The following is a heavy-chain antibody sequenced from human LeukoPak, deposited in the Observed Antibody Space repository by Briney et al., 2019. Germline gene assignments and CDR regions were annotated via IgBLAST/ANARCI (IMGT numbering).Heavy chain of an antibody. CDR1: GDSISSYY. J-gene: IGHJ4*02. CDR3: AREDRGYSYGLGY. Sequence: SETLSLTCTVSGDSISSYYWSWVRQPAGKGLEWIGRIHPSGSTNYNPSLKSRVTLSVDTSKNQFSLKLSSVTAADTAVYYCAREDRGYSYGLGYWGQGTLVTVSS. V-gene: IGHV4-4*07. D-gene: IGHD5-18*01. CDR2: IHPSGST.